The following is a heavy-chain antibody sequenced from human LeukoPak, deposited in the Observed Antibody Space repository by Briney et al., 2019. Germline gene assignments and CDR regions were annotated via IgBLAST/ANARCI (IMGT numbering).Heavy chain of an antibody. J-gene: IGHJ4*02. D-gene: IGHD6-19*01. V-gene: IGHV3-30*18. CDR3: AKAYSSGWADYYFDY. CDR1: GFTFSSYG. Sequence: GRSLRLSCAASGFTFSSYGMHWVRQAPGKGLEWVAVISYDGSNKYYADSVKGRFTISRDNSKNTLYLQMNSLRAEDTAVYYCAKAYSSGWADYYFDYWGQGTLVTVSS. CDR2: ISYDGSNK.